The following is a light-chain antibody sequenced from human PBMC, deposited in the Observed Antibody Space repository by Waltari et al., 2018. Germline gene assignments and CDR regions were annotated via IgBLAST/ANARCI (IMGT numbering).Light chain of an antibody. Sequence: QAVVTQEPSLTVSPGGTVTLTCGSSTGAVTSGHYPYWFQQKSGQAPRTLISAPSNKHAWTPARFSGSLLGGKAALTLSGAQPEDEAEYYCLLSYSGARVFGGGTKLTVL. CDR2: APS. J-gene: IGLJ2*01. CDR3: LLSYSGARV. V-gene: IGLV7-46*01. CDR1: TGAVTSGHY.